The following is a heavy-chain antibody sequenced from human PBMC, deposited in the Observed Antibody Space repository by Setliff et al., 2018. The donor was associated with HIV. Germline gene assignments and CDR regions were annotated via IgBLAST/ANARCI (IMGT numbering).Heavy chain of an antibody. J-gene: IGHJ4*02. CDR3: ARQPLYNDYDWRSYYFDY. V-gene: IGHV4-38-2*02. CDR2: MYHTGST. CDR1: GYSISSGCY. Sequence: SCKASGYSISSGCYWGWIRQPPGKGLEWIGSMYHTGSTYYSPSLNSRFTISVDTSKNQFSLKLRSVTAADTAVYYCARQPLYNDYDWRSYYFDYWGQGSLVTVSS. D-gene: IGHD5-12*01.